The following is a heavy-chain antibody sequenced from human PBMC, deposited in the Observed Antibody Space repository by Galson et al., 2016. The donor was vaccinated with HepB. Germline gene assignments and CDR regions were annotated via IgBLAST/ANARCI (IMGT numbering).Heavy chain of an antibody. CDR2: SRNRLHSFTT. D-gene: IGHD4-23*01. J-gene: IGHJ6*02. CDR3: TRGLLVTTVFYGMDV. V-gene: IGHV3-72*01. Sequence: SLRLSCAASGLTFSDHYMDWVRQAPGKGLEWVARSRNRLHSFTTEYAPSVKGRFTISRDESRSSLYLQMNSLKTEDTAVYYCTRGLLVTTVFYGMDVWGQGTTVTVSS. CDR1: GLTFSDHY.